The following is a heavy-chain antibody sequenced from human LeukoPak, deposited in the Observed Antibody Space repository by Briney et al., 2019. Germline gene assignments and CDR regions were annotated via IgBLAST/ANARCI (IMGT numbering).Heavy chain of an antibody. D-gene: IGHD2-2*01. CDR1: GFTFSSYG. Sequence: PGGSLRLSCAASGFTFSSYGMHWVRQAPGKGLGWVAFIRYDGSNKYYADSVKGRFTISRDNSKNTLYLQMNSLRAGDTAVYYCIVVPAAMWGRYGMDVWGQGTTVTVSS. CDR3: IVVPAAMWGRYGMDV. CDR2: IRYDGSNK. J-gene: IGHJ6*02. V-gene: IGHV3-30*02.